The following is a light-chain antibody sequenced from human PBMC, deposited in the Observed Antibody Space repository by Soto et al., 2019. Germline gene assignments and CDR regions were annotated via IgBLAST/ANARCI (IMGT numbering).Light chain of an antibody. CDR2: GAS. CDR3: QQYNNWPHT. V-gene: IGKV3-15*01. CDR1: QSVRSD. Sequence: IVMTQSPATLSVSPGERATLSCRASQSVRSDLAWYLQKPGQAPSLLVYGASTRATGMPARFSGSGSGTEFTLTISSLQSEDFAVYYCQQYNNWPHTFGQGTKLEIK. J-gene: IGKJ2*01.